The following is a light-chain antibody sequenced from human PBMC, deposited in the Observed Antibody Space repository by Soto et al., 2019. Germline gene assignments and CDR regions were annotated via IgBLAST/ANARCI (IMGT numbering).Light chain of an antibody. Sequence: DIQMTQSPSTRSASVGDRVTITGRASQSISSWLAWYQQKPGKDPNLLIYDASSLESGVPSRFSGSGSGTEFTLTISRLQTDDFATYYCQQYNSYSQTFGQGTKVDI. V-gene: IGKV1-5*01. J-gene: IGKJ1*01. CDR1: QSISSW. CDR3: QQYNSYSQT. CDR2: DAS.